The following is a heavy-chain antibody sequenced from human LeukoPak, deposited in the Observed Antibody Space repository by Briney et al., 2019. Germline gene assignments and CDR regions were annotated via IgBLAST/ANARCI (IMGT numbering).Heavy chain of an antibody. J-gene: IGHJ3*02. V-gene: IGHV3-30-3*01. CDR1: GFTFSSYA. CDR2: ISYDGSNK. Sequence: GGSLRLSCAASGFTFSSYAMHWVRQAPGKGLEWVAVISYDGSNKYYADSVKGRFTISRDNSKNTLYLQMNSLRAEDTAVYYCARDKGSPNPDAFDIWGQGTMVTVSS. CDR3: ARDKGSPNPDAFDI.